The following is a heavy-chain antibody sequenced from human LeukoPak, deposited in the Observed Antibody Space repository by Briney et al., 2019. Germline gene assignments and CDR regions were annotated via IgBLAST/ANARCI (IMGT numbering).Heavy chain of an antibody. CDR1: GFTFSSYW. V-gene: IGHV3-74*01. CDR3: ARALAVAGTGGFDP. D-gene: IGHD6-19*01. CDR2: INSDGSST. J-gene: IGHJ5*02. Sequence: GGSPRLSCAASGFTFSSYWMHWVRQAPGKGLVWVSRINSDGSSTSYADSVKGRFTISRDNAKNTLYLQMNSLRAEDTAVYYCARALAVAGTGGFDPWGQGTLVTVSS.